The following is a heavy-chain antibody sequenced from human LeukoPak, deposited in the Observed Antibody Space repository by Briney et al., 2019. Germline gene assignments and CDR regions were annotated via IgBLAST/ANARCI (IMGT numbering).Heavy chain of an antibody. CDR3: ARVKAGPVDY. CDR2: IYTAGTT. V-gene: IGHV3-53*01. Sequence: GGSLRLSCAASGFTVSSTYMSWVRQAPGKGLEWVSIIYTAGTTYYADSVKGRFTISRDNTKNTLYLQMNSLRAEDTAVYYCARVKAGPVDYWGQGTLVTVSS. CDR1: GFTVSSTY. J-gene: IGHJ4*02. D-gene: IGHD6-13*01.